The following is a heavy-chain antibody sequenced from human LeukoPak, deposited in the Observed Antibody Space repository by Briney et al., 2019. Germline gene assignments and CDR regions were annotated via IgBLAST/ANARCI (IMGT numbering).Heavy chain of an antibody. V-gene: IGHV4-59*01. CDR2: IYYSGST. J-gene: IGHJ4*02. D-gene: IGHD3-22*01. CDR3: ARGVSSGYLYYFDY. CDR1: GGSISSYY. Sequence: PSETLSLTCTVSGGSISSYYWSWIRQPPGKGLEWIGYIYYSGSTNYNPSLKSRVTISVDTSKNQFSLKLSSVTAADTAVYYCARGVSSGYLYYFDYWGQGTLVTVSS.